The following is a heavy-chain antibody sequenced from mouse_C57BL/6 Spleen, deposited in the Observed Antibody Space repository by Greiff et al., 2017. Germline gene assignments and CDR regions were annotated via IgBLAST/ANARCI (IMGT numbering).Heavy chain of an antibody. CDR3: ARGATVVATHYAMDY. CDR2: ISSGGSYT. V-gene: IGHV5-6*01. D-gene: IGHD1-1*01. Sequence: EVKLMESGGDLVKPGGSLKLSCAASGFTFSSYGMSWVRQTPDKRLEWVATISSGGSYTYYPDSVKGRFTISRDNAKNTLYLQMSSLKSEDTAMYYCARGATVVATHYAMDYWGQGTSVTVSS. CDR1: GFTFSSYG. J-gene: IGHJ4*01.